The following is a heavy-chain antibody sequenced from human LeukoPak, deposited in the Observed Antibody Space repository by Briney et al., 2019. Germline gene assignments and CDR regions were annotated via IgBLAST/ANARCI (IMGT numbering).Heavy chain of an antibody. CDR3: ARGRRYYYDSSGYFLGY. CDR1: GYTFTSYG. J-gene: IGHJ4*02. Sequence: ASVKVSCKASGYTFTSYGISWVRQAPGQGLEWMGWIIAYNGNTNYAQKLQGRVTMTTDTSTSTAYMELRSLRSDDTAVYYCARGRRYYYDSSGYFLGYWGQGTLVTVSS. D-gene: IGHD3-22*01. V-gene: IGHV1-18*01. CDR2: IIAYNGNT.